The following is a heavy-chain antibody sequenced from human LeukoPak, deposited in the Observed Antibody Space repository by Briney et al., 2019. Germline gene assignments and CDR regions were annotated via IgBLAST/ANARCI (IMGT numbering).Heavy chain of an antibody. D-gene: IGHD3-22*01. CDR2: IYPGDSDT. CDR1: GYSFTSYW. V-gene: IGHV5-51*01. Sequence: GESLKISCKGSGYSFTSYWIGWVRQMPGKGLEWMGIIYPGDSDTRYSPSFQDQVTISADKSISTAYLQWSSLKASDTAMYYCATRGGYDSSGYYHAFDIWGQGTMVTVSS. J-gene: IGHJ3*02. CDR3: ATRGGYDSSGYYHAFDI.